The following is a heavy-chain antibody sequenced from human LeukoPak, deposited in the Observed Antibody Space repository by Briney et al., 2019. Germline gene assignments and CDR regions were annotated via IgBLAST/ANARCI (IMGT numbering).Heavy chain of an antibody. CDR2: IYYSGST. D-gene: IGHD1-7*01. CDR3: ARGGHWNYGNWFDP. Sequence: SETLSLTCTVSGGSISSSSYYWGWIRQPPGKGLEWIGSIYYSGSTYYNPSLKSRVTISVDTSKNQFSLKLSSVTAADTAVYYCARGGHWNYGNWFDPWGQGTLVTVSS. V-gene: IGHV4-39*07. J-gene: IGHJ5*02. CDR1: GGSISSSSYY.